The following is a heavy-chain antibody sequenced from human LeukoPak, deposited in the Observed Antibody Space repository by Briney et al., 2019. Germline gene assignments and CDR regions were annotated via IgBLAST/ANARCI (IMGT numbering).Heavy chain of an antibody. D-gene: IGHD6-19*01. V-gene: IGHV3-23*01. CDR1: GFTFSSYA. J-gene: IGHJ4*02. CDR3: ANRLKAGVDY. Sequence: PGGSLRLSCAASGFTFSSYAMSWVRQAPGKGLEWVSAISGSGGSTYYADSVKGRFTISRDNSKNTLHLQMNSLRAEDTAVYYCANRLKAGVDYWGQGTLVTVSS. CDR2: ISGSGGST.